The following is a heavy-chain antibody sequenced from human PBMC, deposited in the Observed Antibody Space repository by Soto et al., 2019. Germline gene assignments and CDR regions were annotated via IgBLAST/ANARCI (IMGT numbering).Heavy chain of an antibody. J-gene: IGHJ6*03. CDR2: ISGSGGST. Sequence: GGSLRLSCAASGFIFSDHYMDWGLQAPGKGLEWVSAISGSGGSTYYADSVKGRFTISRDNSKNTLYLQMNSLRAEDTAVYYCAKAGPKAEVFVYYMDVWGNGTTFTVYS. CDR3: AKAGPKAEVFVYYMDV. CDR1: GFIFSDHY. V-gene: IGHV3-23*01. D-gene: IGHD7-27*01.